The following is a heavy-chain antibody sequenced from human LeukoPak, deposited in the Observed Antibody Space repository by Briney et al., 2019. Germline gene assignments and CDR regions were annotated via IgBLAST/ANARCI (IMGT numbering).Heavy chain of an antibody. CDR2: IIHSGST. V-gene: IGHV4-34*12. D-gene: IGHD6-19*01. CDR3: ARRLGRHVAVPWVYNWYDR. J-gene: IGHJ5*02. Sequence: SETLSLTCAVYGGSFRGYYWRWIRPPPGEGLEWIGDIIHSGSTNYNPPLKSRVTISVDTSKNPFSLKLSSVTAEDTAVYYCARRLGRHVAVPWVYNWYDRCSEGTLVTFSS. CDR1: GGSFRGYY.